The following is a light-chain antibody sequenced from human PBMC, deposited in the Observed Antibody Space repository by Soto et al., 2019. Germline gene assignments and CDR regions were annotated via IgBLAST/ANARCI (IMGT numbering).Light chain of an antibody. V-gene: IGKV1-39*01. CDR2: AAS. CDR3: QQSYSTPYT. Sequence: DIQMTQSPSSLFASLGARFTIICRASKTISGYLNWYQQKPGKAPKVLIYAASSLQSGVPSRFSGSGSGTDFTLTISSLQPEDFATYYCQQSYSTPYTFGQGTKLEIK. J-gene: IGKJ2*01. CDR1: KTISGY.